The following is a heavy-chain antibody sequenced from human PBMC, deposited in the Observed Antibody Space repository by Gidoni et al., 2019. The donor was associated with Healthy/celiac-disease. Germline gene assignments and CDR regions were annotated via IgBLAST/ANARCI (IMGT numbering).Heavy chain of an antibody. CDR3: ASPLQAAAGTSNNWFDP. Sequence: QVQLQQCGAGLSKPSETLSLTCAVYGGSFSGYYWSWIRQPPGKGLEGVGEINHSGSTNSNQTLKSRVTISVDTSKNQFSLKVSSVTAADTGVYYCASPLQAAAGTSNNWFDPWGQGTLVTVSS. CDR1: GGSFSGYY. CDR2: INHSGST. D-gene: IGHD6-13*01. V-gene: IGHV4-34*01. J-gene: IGHJ5*02.